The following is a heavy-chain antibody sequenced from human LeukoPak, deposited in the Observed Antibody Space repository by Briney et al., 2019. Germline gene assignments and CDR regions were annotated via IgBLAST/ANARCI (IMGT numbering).Heavy chain of an antibody. CDR1: GFIFSDYA. V-gene: IGHV3-30-3*01. CDR2: ISYDGTNK. D-gene: IGHD6-19*01. Sequence: PERSLRLSCGASGFIFSDYAMHWVRQAPAKGLEWVAVISYDGTNKHYADSVKGRFTISRDNSKNTLYLQMNSLRAEDTAVYYCARDKQWLYCFDQWGQGTPVTVSS. CDR3: ARDKQWLYCFDQ. J-gene: IGHJ4*02.